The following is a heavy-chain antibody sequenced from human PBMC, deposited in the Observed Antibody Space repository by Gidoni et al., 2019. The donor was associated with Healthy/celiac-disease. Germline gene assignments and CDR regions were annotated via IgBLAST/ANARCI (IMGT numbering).Heavy chain of an antibody. CDR1: GGTFSRYA. CDR3: LPVAGTEDY. V-gene: IGHV1-69*04. D-gene: IGHD6-19*01. Sequence: QVQLVQSGAEVKKPGSSVKVSCKASGGTFSRYAISWVRQAPVQGLEWMGRIIPILGIANYAQKFQGRVTITADKSTSTAYMELSSLRSEDTAVYYCLPVAGTEDYWGQGTLVTVSS. J-gene: IGHJ4*02. CDR2: IIPILGIA.